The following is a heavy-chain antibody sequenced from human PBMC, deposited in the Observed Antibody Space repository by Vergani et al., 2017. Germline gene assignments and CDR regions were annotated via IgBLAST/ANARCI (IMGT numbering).Heavy chain of an antibody. D-gene: IGHD3-10*01. J-gene: IGHJ3*01. CDR3: ARPVGPSAIADGYHV. CDR1: GVSFRSADYY. V-gene: IGHV4-30-4*08. Sequence: QVHLQESGPGLVKSSQTLSLTCTVSGVSFRSADYYWGFIRQPPGKGLEWIGSISSSGSPYYNPTLKSRLAFSVDTSKNLFSLRLKSVTATDTGMYYCARPVGPSAIADGYHVWGQGTMVTVS. CDR2: ISSSGSP.